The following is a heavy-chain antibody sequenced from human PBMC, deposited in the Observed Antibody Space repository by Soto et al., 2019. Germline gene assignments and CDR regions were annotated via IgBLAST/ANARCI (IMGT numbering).Heavy chain of an antibody. Sequence: ASVKVSWKASGYIFTDYYMTWVRQAPGQGLEWMGWINPNTGGTKSAQKFQGRVTMTRDTSISTAYMELSRLTSDDTAVYYCARYNWNCSSYYHYYKGMDVWDKWTTRTVSS. CDR2: INPNTGGT. CDR3: ARYNWNCSSYYHYYKGMDV. CDR1: GYIFTDYY. J-gene: IGHJ6*04. V-gene: IGHV1-2*02. D-gene: IGHD1-7*01.